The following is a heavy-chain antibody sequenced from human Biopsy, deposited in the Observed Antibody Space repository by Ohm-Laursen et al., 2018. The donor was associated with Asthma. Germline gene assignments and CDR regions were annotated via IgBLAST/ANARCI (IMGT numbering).Heavy chain of an antibody. CDR1: GFTLNTYT. V-gene: IGHV3-30*04. D-gene: IGHD1-14*01. CDR3: ARDAGMNLAPGHWSFDL. CDR2: ISYDGRFK. Sequence: SLRLSCAATGFTLNTYTLSWVRQAPGQGLAWLSNISYDGRFKYFADSVKGRFTISRDYSKNTLYLQMNSLRLEDTGVYFCARDAGMNLAPGHWSFDLWGRGTLLTVSS. J-gene: IGHJ2*01.